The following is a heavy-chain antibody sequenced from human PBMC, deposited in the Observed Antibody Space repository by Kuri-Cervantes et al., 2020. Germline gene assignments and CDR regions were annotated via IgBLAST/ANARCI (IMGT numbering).Heavy chain of an antibody. V-gene: IGHV3-30-3*01. CDR2: ISYDGSNK. CDR1: GFTFSSYA. D-gene: IGHD3-9*01. CDR3: ARAGFTDCFDY. J-gene: IGHJ4*02. Sequence: GGSLRLSCAASGFTFSSYAMHWVRQAPGKGLEWVAVISYDGSNKYYADSVKGRFTISRDNSKNTLYLQMNSLRAEDTAVYYFARAGFTDCFDYWGQGTLVTVSS.